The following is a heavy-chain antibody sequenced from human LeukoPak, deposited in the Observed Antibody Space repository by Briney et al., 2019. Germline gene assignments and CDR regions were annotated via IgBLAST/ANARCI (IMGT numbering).Heavy chain of an antibody. CDR3: ARISFIVGAANNDY. CDR1: GFTFSSYR. Sequence: PGGSLRLSCAASGFTFSSYRMYWVRQAPGKGLVWVSRINSDGSATTYADSVKGRFTISRDNAKNTLYLQMNSLRVEDTALYFCARISFIVGAANNDYWGQGTLVTVSS. CDR2: INSDGSAT. V-gene: IGHV3-74*01. D-gene: IGHD1-26*01. J-gene: IGHJ4*02.